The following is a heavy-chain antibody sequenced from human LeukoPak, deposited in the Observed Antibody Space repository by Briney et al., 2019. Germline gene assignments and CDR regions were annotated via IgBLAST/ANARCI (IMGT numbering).Heavy chain of an antibody. Sequence: SETLSLTCTVSGGSISSYYWSWIRQPPGKGLEWIGYIYYSGSTNYNPSLKSRVTISVDTSKNQFSLKLSSVTAADTAVYYCARRHWWGLLGGAFDIWGQGTMVTVSS. V-gene: IGHV4-59*08. CDR2: IYYSGST. CDR3: ARRHWWGLLGGAFDI. D-gene: IGHD1-26*01. J-gene: IGHJ3*02. CDR1: GGSISSYY.